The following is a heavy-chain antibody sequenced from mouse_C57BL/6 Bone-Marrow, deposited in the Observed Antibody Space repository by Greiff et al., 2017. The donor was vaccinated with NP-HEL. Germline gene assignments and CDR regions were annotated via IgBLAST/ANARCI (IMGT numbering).Heavy chain of an antibody. V-gene: IGHV1-19*01. Sequence: EVQLQQSGPVLVKPGASVKMSCKASGYTFTDYYMNWVKQSHGKSLEWIGVINPYNGGTSYNQKFKGKATLTVDKSSSTAYMELNSLTSEDSAVYYCARSDGRFAYWGQGTLVTVSA. D-gene: IGHD2-3*01. CDR2: INPYNGGT. CDR1: GYTFTDYY. J-gene: IGHJ3*01. CDR3: ARSDGRFAY.